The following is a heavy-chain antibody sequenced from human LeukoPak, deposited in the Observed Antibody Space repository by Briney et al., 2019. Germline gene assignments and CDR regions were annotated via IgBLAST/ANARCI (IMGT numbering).Heavy chain of an antibody. CDR3: ARPGSYTGFDY. J-gene: IGHJ4*02. CDR1: GSLFTSYW. CDR2: IYPGDSDT. Sequence: GASLDFSCKGSGSLFTSYWIGGVRPLPGKGLEWVGIIYPGDSDTRYSPSFQRQVTISAHKSISTAYLQWSSLKASDTAMYYCARPGSYTGFDYWGQGTLVTVSS. V-gene: IGHV5-51*01. D-gene: IGHD1-26*01.